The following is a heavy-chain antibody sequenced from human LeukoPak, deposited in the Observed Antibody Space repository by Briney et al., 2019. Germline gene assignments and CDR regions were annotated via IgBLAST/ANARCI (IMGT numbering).Heavy chain of an antibody. J-gene: IGHJ4*02. V-gene: IGHV3-48*04. D-gene: IGHD2-2*01. CDR1: GSTFSSHT. Sequence: GGSLRLSCAASGSTFSSHTMNWVRQAPGKGLEWVSYISRDSGAIYYADSVKGRFTISRDNAKNSLYLQMNSLRAEDTAVYYCARNLPAADYWGQGTLVIVSP. CDR2: ISRDSGAI. CDR3: ARNLPAADY.